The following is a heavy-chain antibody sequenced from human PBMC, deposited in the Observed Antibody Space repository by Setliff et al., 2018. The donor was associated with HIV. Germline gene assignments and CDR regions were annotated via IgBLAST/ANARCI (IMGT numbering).Heavy chain of an antibody. V-gene: IGHV1-69-2*01. D-gene: IGHD4-17*01. J-gene: IGHJ6*03. CDR1: GYTFTSYY. Sequence: ASVKVSCKASGYTFTSYYMHWVRQAPGKGLEWMGRVEPQHGETIFAGKFQGRVTITADTSTDTAYMELSSLRSEDTAVYFCARGTTATDYYYYMDVWGKGTSVTVSS. CDR2: VEPQHGET. CDR3: ARGTTATDYYYYMDV.